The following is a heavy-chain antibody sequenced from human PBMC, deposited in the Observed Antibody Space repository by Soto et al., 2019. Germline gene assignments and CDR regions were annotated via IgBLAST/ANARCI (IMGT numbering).Heavy chain of an antibody. CDR2: ISYDGTKK. D-gene: IGHD2-8*01. CDR1: GFTFSDYG. CDR3: AKDTNGSYYLYYGMDV. V-gene: IGHV3-30*18. J-gene: IGHJ6*02. Sequence: PGGSLRLSCAASGFTFSDYGVHWVRQAPGKGLEWVAVISYDGTKKNYADSVKGRFTISRDNSKDTLYLQMNSLRAEDTAVYYCAKDTNGSYYLYYGMDVWGQGTTVTVSS.